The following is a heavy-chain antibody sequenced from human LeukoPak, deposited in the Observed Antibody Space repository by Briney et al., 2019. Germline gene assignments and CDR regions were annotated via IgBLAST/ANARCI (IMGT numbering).Heavy chain of an antibody. Sequence: PGGSLRLSCTASGFTFGDYAMSWVRQAPGKGLEWVGFIRSKAYGGTTEYAASVKGRFTISRDDYKSIAYLQMNSLKTEDTAVYYCTRVPVPYDYVWGSYRSYYYYDMDVWGKGTTVTVSS. J-gene: IGHJ6*03. CDR3: TRVPVPYDYVWGSYRSYYYYDMDV. CDR2: IRSKAYGGTT. D-gene: IGHD3-16*02. V-gene: IGHV3-49*04. CDR1: GFTFGDYA.